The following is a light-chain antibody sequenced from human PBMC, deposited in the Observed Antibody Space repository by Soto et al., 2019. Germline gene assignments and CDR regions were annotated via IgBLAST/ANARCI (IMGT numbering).Light chain of an antibody. J-gene: IGKJ5*01. CDR2: KVS. V-gene: IGKV2-30*02. CDR1: QSLVHNDGNTY. Sequence: DVGVTQSPLSLPVTLGQAASISCRSSQSLVHNDGNTYLSWFLQRPGQSPRRLIYKVSKRESGVPDRFSGSGSGTDFTLKISRVEAEDVGVYYCMQGTHWPPITFGQGTRLE. CDR3: MQGTHWPPIT.